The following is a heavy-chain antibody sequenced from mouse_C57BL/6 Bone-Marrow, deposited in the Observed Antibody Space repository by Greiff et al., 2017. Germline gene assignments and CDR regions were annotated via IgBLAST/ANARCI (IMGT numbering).Heavy chain of an antibody. Sequence: EVHLVESGGDLVKPGGSLKLSCAASGFTFSSYGMSWVRQTPDKRLEWVATISSGGSYTYYPDSVKGRFTISRDNAKNTLYLQMGSLKSEDTAMYYCARLCYGSSPWFAYWGQGTLVTVSA. CDR2: ISSGGSYT. CDR3: ARLCYGSSPWFAY. V-gene: IGHV5-6*01. CDR1: GFTFSSYG. J-gene: IGHJ3*01. D-gene: IGHD1-1*01.